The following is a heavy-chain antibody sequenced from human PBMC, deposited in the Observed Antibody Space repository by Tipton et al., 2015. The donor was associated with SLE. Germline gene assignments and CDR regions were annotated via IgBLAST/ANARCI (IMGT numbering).Heavy chain of an antibody. CDR1: GGSFSGYY. CDR2: INHSGST. CDR3: ARDGSGSYPFDY. J-gene: IGHJ4*02. D-gene: IGHD3-10*01. V-gene: IGHV4-34*01. Sequence: SCAVYGGSFSGYYWSWIRQPPGKGLEWIGEINHSGSTNYNPSLKSRVTISVDTSKNQFSLKLSSVTAADTAVYYCARDGSGSYPFDYWGQGTLVTVSS.